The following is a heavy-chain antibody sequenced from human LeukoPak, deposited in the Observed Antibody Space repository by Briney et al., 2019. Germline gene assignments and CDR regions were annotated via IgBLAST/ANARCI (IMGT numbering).Heavy chain of an antibody. CDR3: ARASATLVGRYSGYDRFTFDY. V-gene: IGHV3-53*01. J-gene: IGHJ4*02. CDR1: EFTVSSNY. Sequence: GGSLRLSCAASEFTVSSNYMSWVRQAPGKGLEWVSVIYATGNTYYADSVKGRFTISRDNSKNTVYLQMNSLRAEDTALYYSARASATLVGRYSGYDRFTFDYWGQGTLVTVSS. D-gene: IGHD5-12*01. CDR2: IYATGNT.